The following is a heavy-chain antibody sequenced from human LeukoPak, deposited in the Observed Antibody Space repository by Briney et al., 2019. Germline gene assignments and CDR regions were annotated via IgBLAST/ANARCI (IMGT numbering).Heavy chain of an antibody. CDR1: GFTVSSNY. J-gene: IGHJ4*02. CDR3: ARRHGYSYGFDY. D-gene: IGHD5-18*01. Sequence: GGSLRLSCAASGFTVSSNYMSWVRQAPGKGLEWVSVIYSGGSTYYADSVKGRFIISRDNSKNTLYLQMNSLRAEDTAVYYCARRHGYSYGFDYWGQGTLVTVSS. V-gene: IGHV3-53*01. CDR2: IYSGGST.